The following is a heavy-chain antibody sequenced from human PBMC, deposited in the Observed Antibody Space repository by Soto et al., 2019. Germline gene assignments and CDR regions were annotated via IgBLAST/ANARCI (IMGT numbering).Heavy chain of an antibody. CDR3: ARRSFPYSGSPLEPWSDALDI. D-gene: IGHD1-26*01. V-gene: IGHV3-30*04. Sequence: QVQLVESGGGVVQPGRSLRLSCAASGFSISTYALHWVRQAPGKGPEWVAIISYNGNNKHYADSVKGRFTISRDNSKYMVDLQMNSLRVEDTAMYYCARRSFPYSGSPLEPWSDALDIWGQGTMVTVSS. J-gene: IGHJ3*02. CDR1: GFSISTYA. CDR2: ISYNGNNK.